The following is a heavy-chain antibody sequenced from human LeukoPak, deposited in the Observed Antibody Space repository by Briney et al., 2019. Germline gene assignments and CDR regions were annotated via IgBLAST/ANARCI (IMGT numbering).Heavy chain of an antibody. V-gene: IGHV4-4*07. Sequence: SETLSLTCNVSGDSVSSVYWSWIRQPAGKGLEWIGRIYTSGSTNYNPSLKSRVTMSVDTSKNQFSLKLSSVTAADTAVYYCARGVIEWLSTYYYYYMDVWGKGTTVTVSS. J-gene: IGHJ6*03. CDR2: IYTSGST. CDR1: GDSVSSVY. D-gene: IGHD3-3*01. CDR3: ARGVIEWLSTYYYYYMDV.